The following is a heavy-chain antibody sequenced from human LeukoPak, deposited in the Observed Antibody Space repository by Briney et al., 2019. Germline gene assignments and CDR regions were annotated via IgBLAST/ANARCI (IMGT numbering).Heavy chain of an antibody. J-gene: IGHJ4*02. CDR3: ASPSRDSSSWYSWYFDY. CDR2: IHYSETT. CDR1: GGSISSSNYY. Sequence: PSETLSLTCSVSGGSISSSNYYWGWIRQPPGKGLEWIGNIHYSETTYYNPSLKSRVTISVDTSKNHFSLKLRSVTAADTAVYYCASPSRDSSSWYSWYFDYWGQGTLVTVSS. D-gene: IGHD6-13*01. V-gene: IGHV4-39*02.